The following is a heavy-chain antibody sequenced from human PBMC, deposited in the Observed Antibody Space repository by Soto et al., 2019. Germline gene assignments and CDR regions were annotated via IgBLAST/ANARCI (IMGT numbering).Heavy chain of an antibody. CDR1: GYSFSSYW. J-gene: IGHJ6*02. CDR3: AKQSDYGDNYYYYGMEV. Sequence: PGDSLQISSKGSGYSFSSYWIGWVRQMPGKGLEWMGIIYPGDSSTRYSPSFQGHVTMSVDKSISTAYLQWSSLKASDTAVYYCAKQSDYGDNYYYYGMEVWGPGTTVTVSS. V-gene: IGHV5-51*01. CDR2: IYPGDSST. D-gene: IGHD4-17*01.